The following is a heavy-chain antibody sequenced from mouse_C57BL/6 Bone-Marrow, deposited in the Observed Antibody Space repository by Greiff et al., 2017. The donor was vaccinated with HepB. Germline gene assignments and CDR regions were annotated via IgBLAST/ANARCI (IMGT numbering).Heavy chain of an antibody. CDR1: GYAFSSSW. Sequence: QVQLQQSGPELVKPGASVKISCKASGYAFSSSWMNWVKQRPGKGLEWIGRIYPGDGDTNYNGKFKGKATLTADKSSRTAYMQHSSLTSEDSAVYFCAVYGNYDYWGQGTTLTVSS. J-gene: IGHJ2*01. V-gene: IGHV1-82*01. CDR3: AVYGNYDY. D-gene: IGHD2-1*01. CDR2: IYPGDGDT.